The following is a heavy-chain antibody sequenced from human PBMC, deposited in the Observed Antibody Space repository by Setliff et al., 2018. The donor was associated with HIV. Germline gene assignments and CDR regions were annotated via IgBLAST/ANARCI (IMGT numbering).Heavy chain of an antibody. Sequence: PGGSLRLSCATSGFTFSNYGMHWVRQAPGKGLEWVTFIHYDGRDQYYADSVKGRFTISRDNSKNTLYLRMNSLRAEDTAVYYCVKDGSYYSDSSGYYQLYDHWGQGTLVTVSS. V-gene: IGHV3-30*02. CDR1: GFTFSNYG. CDR3: VKDGSYYSDSSGYYQLYDH. J-gene: IGHJ4*02. D-gene: IGHD3-22*01. CDR2: IHYDGRDQ.